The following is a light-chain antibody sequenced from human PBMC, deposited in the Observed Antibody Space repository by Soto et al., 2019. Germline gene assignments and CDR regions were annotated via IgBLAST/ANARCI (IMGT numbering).Light chain of an antibody. CDR1: RSDLGAYNF. CDR2: DVN. Sequence: QSVLTQPASVSGSPGQSITISCTGTRSDLGAYNFVSWYQQHPGEVPKLILYDVNVRPSGVSNRFSGSKSGNTASLTISGLQAEDEADYYCSSWTNSPTMIFGGGTKLTVL. V-gene: IGLV2-14*03. J-gene: IGLJ2*01. CDR3: SSWTNSPTMI.